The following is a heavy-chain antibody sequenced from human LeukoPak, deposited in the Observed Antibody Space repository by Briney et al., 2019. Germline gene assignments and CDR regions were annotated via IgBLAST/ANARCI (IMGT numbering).Heavy chain of an antibody. CDR1: GGSISSGGYY. Sequence: SETLSLTCTVSGGSISSGGYYWSWIRQHPGKGLEWIGYIYYSGSTYYNPSLKSRVTISVDTSKNQFSLKLSSVTAADTAVYYCARENPLYYDFLPVYPSAPGGKGPLVTVP. CDR3: ARENPLYYDFLPVYPSAP. J-gene: IGHJ5*02. V-gene: IGHV4-31*03. CDR2: IYYSGST. D-gene: IGHD3-9*01.